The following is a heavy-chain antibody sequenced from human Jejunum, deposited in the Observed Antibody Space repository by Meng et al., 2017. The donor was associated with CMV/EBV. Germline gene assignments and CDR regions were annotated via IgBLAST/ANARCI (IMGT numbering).Heavy chain of an antibody. CDR3: AKDTRVGAWGAFDS. J-gene: IGHJ4*02. Sequence: GFTFRNYAMGWGRQAPGKGLEWVSLIYYAGGTTYYSDSVKGRLTISRDDSENTLYLQMNSLRAEDTAIYYCAKDTRVGAWGAFDSWGQGTRVTVSS. D-gene: IGHD1-26*01. CDR2: IYYAGGTT. CDR1: GFTFRNYA. V-gene: IGHV3-23*03.